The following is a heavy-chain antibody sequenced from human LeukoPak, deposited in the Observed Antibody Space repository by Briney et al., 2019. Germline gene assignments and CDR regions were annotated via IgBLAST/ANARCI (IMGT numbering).Heavy chain of an antibody. Sequence: ASVKVSCKASGYTFTGYYMHWVRQAPGQGLEWMGWINPNSGGTNYAQKFQGRVTMTRDTSISTAYMELSRPRSDDTAVYYCARGLRPGIADDAFDIWGQGTMVTVSS. CDR1: GYTFTGYY. CDR2: INPNSGGT. CDR3: ARGLRPGIADDAFDI. D-gene: IGHD6-13*01. V-gene: IGHV1-2*02. J-gene: IGHJ3*02.